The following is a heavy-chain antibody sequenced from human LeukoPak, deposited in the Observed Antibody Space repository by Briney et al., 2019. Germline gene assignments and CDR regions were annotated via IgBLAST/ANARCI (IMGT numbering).Heavy chain of an antibody. V-gene: IGHV1-2*02. D-gene: IGHD6-13*01. J-gene: IGHJ4*02. CDR1: GYTFTGYY. CDR3: ARVTPDTAAAGPALDY. CDR2: INPNSGGT. Sequence: ASVKVSCKASGYTFTGYYMHWVRQAPGQGLERMGWINPNSGGTNYAQKFQGRGTMTRDTSISTAYLELSRLRSDDTAVYYCARVTPDTAAAGPALDYWGQGTLVTVSS.